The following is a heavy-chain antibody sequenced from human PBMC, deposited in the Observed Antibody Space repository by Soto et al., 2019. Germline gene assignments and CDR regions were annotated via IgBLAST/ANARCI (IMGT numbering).Heavy chain of an antibody. V-gene: IGHV3-23*01. CDR1: GFTFSSYA. D-gene: IGHD5-12*01. J-gene: IGHJ4*02. CDR3: AKDPPHQVVEMATITY. Sequence: SLRLSCAASGFTFSSYAMSWVRQAPGKGLEWVSAISGSGGSTYYADSVKGRFTISRDNSKNTLYLQMNSLRAEDTAVYYCAKDPPHQVVEMATITYWGQGTLGTVSS. CDR2: ISGSGGST.